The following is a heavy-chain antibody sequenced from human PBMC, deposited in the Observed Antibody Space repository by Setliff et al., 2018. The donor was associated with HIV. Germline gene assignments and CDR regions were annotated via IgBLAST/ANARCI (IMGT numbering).Heavy chain of an antibody. CDR3: ARVRMVHYFDY. Sequence: SETLSLTCTVSGGSLSGTNYYWGWIRRPPGKGLEWIASMYYPGSTNYNPSLKSRVTISVDTSKNQFSLKLSSVTAADTAVYYCARVRMVHYFDYWGQGTLVTVSS. D-gene: IGHD2-8*01. V-gene: IGHV4-39*07. CDR2: MYYPGST. CDR1: GGSLSGTNYY. J-gene: IGHJ4*02.